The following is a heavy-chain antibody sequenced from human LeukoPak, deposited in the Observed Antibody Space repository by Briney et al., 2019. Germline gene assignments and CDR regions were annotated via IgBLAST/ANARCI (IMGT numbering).Heavy chain of an antibody. Sequence: PGGSLRLSCTVSGFTVSSNSMSWVRQAPGKGLEWVSRINSDESSTNYADSVKGRITISRDNAKNTLYLQMNSLRAEDTALYYCARALGNAFDIWGQGTMVTVSS. CDR1: GFTVSSNS. D-gene: IGHD7-27*01. V-gene: IGHV3-74*01. J-gene: IGHJ3*02. CDR2: INSDESST. CDR3: ARALGNAFDI.